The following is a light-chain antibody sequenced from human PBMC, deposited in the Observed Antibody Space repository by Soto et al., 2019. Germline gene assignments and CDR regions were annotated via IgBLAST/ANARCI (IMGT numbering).Light chain of an antibody. CDR3: CSYAGRYNFWV. Sequence: QSALTQPRSVSGSPGQSVTISCTGTNSDIGGYNYVSWYQQHPGKAPKLMIYDVNRRPSGVPDRFSGSKSGNTASLTISGLQAEDEADYYCCSYAGRYNFWVFGGGTKLTVL. CDR1: NSDIGGYNY. J-gene: IGLJ3*02. V-gene: IGLV2-11*01. CDR2: DVN.